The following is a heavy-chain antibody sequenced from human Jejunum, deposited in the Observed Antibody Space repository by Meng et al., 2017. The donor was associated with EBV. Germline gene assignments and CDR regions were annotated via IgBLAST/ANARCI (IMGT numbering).Heavy chain of an antibody. V-gene: IGHV4-39*01. J-gene: IGHJ5*02. D-gene: IGHD3-10*01. CDR2: VYHGGTT. CDR3: ARQFDSRRNHWFDP. Sequence: QLQLQESGPGLVKPSEPLSLTCIVSGGSISSSTYFWGWIRQPPGKGLEWIATVYHGGTTYYSPSLKRRVTISVDTSRNQFSLKLSSVTAADTAVYYCARQFDSRRNHWFDPWGQGTLVTVSS. CDR1: GGSISSSTYF.